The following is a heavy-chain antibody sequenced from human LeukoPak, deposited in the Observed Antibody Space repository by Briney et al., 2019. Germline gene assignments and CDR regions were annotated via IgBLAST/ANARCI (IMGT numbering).Heavy chain of an antibody. CDR2: MSPNSGDT. V-gene: IGHV1-8*01. J-gene: IGHJ4*02. D-gene: IGHD6-13*01. CDR1: GYTFTSYH. CDR3: ARGVAAGYDY. Sequence: GASVKVSCKASGYTFTSYHINWVRQATGQGLEWMRWMSPNSGDTGFAQKFQGRVTMTRNTSITTAYMELSSLRSDDTAIYYCARGVAAGYDYWGQGTLVTVSS.